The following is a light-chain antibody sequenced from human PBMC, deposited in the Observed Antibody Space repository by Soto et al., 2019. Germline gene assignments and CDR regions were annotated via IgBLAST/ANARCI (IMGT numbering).Light chain of an antibody. CDR1: QSVLSSSNNKNY. CDR3: QQYHSGPIT. J-gene: IGKJ5*01. V-gene: IGKV4-1*01. Sequence: DIVMTQSPDSLTVSLGERATINCKSSQSVLSSSNNKNYLAWHQQKPGQPPKVLIYWASTRESGVPDRFGCSGSGTDFTLTINNLQAEDVAVYYCQQYHSGPITFGQGTRLEIK. CDR2: WAS.